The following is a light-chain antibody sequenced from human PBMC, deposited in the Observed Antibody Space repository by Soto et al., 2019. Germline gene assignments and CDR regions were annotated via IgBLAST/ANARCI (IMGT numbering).Light chain of an antibody. CDR3: SSYTSINTVI. V-gene: IGLV2-14*01. J-gene: IGLJ2*01. CDR2: EVI. Sequence: QSVLTQPASVSGSPGQSITISCTGTSSDVGGYDYVSWYQHHPGKAPKLMIYEVISRPSGISYRFSGSKSGNTASLTISGLQAEDEANYYCSSYTSINTVIFGGGTQLTVL. CDR1: SSDVGGYDY.